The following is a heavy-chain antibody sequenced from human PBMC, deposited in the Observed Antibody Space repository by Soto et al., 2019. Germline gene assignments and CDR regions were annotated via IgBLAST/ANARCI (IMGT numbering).Heavy chain of an antibody. CDR3: ARGYYDFWSGLYY. Sequence: ASVNVSCKSSGYTFTGYYSHWVRQAPGQGLECMGWINPNSGGTNYAQKFQGRVTMTRDTSISTAYMELSRLRSDDTAVYYCARGYYDFWSGLYYWGQGTLVTVSS. J-gene: IGHJ4*02. V-gene: IGHV1-2*02. D-gene: IGHD3-3*01. CDR2: INPNSGGT. CDR1: GYTFTGYY.